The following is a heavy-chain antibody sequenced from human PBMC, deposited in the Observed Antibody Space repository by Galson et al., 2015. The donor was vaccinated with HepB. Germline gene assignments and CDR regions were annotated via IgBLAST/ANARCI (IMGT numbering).Heavy chain of an antibody. Sequence: SLRLSCAASGFTFSRYWMHWVRQVPGKGLVWVSRINSDGSRTSYADSVKGRFTISRDNAKNKLYLQMNSLRTDDTAMYYCSRGFWELLPFDYWGLGTLVTVSS. J-gene: IGHJ4*02. CDR2: INSDGSRT. CDR1: GFTFSRYW. CDR3: SRGFWELLPFDY. D-gene: IGHD1-26*01. V-gene: IGHV3-74*01.